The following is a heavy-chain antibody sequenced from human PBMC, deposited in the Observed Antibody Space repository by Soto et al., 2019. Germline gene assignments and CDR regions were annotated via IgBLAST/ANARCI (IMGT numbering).Heavy chain of an antibody. D-gene: IGHD1-1*01. V-gene: IGHV3-23*01. Sequence: EAQVLESGGGSVQPGGSLRLSCAASGFTFSTYAVAWVRQSPGKGLEWVSSISASGGDTWYADSVKGRFTISRDNSKNTLYLQMNSLRVEDTAVYYCARRPTATASWGQGTLVTVSS. CDR1: GFTFSTYA. CDR2: ISASGGDT. J-gene: IGHJ5*02. CDR3: ARRPTATAS.